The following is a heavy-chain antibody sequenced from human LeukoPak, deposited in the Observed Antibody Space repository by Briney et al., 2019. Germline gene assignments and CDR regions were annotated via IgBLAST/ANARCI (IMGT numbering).Heavy chain of an antibody. Sequence: PSETLSLTCTVSGGSISSYYWSWIRQPAGKGLEWIGRIYTSGSTNYHPSLKSRVTMSVDTSKNQFSLKLSSVTAADTAVYYCARGGYGDEYNWFDPWGQGTLVTVPS. CDR2: IYTSGST. V-gene: IGHV4-4*07. CDR1: GGSISSYY. J-gene: IGHJ5*02. D-gene: IGHD4-17*01. CDR3: ARGGYGDEYNWFDP.